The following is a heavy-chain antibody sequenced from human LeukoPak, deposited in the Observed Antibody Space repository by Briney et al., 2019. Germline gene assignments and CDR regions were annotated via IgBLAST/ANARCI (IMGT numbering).Heavy chain of an antibody. J-gene: IGHJ4*02. CDR3: ARRAGGYSHPYDY. V-gene: IGHV3-53*01. CDR2: IYSGGTT. Sequence: GGSLRLSCPVSGFTVSGNYMSWVRHPPGKGLEWVSLIYSGGTTYYADSVKGRFTISRDNSKNTLYLQMNSLRAEDTAVYYCARRAGGYSHPYDYWGQGILVTVSS. CDR1: GFTVSGNY. D-gene: IGHD4-23*01.